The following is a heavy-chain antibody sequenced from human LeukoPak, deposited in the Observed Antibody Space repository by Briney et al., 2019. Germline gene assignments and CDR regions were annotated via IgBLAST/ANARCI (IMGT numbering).Heavy chain of an antibody. CDR1: GYTFTSYA. J-gene: IGHJ4*02. CDR3: ARGRRTDTMVRGVQDY. D-gene: IGHD3-10*01. Sequence: GASVKVSCKASGYTFTSYAMNWVRQAPGQGLEWMGWINTNTGNPTYAQGFTGRFVFSLDTSVSTAYLQISSLKAEDTAVYYCARGRRTDTMVRGVQDYWGQGTLVTVSS. CDR2: INTNTGNP. V-gene: IGHV7-4-1*02.